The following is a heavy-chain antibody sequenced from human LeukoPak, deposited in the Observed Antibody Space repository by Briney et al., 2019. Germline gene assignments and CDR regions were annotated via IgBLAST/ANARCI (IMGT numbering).Heavy chain of an antibody. Sequence: GGSLRLSCSVSGFPFSTYVMHWVRQAPGEGVGYVSAISSNGDNTYYADSEKGRYTISRDNSKNTLYLQMSSVEADDTYLYYCARRWSSSSHRFDYWGQGTLVTVSS. V-gene: IGHV3-64D*06. CDR3: ARRWSSSSHRFDY. CDR2: ISSNGDNT. CDR1: GFPFSTYV. J-gene: IGHJ4*02. D-gene: IGHD6-6*01.